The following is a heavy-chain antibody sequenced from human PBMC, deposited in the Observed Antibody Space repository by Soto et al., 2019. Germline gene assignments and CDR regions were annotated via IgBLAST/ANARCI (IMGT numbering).Heavy chain of an antibody. CDR1: GYTFTSYG. D-gene: IGHD5-12*01. J-gene: IGHJ5*02. Sequence: ASVKVSCKASGYTFTSYGISWVRQAPGQGLEWMGWISAYNGNTNYAQKLQGRVTMTTDTSTSTAYMELRSLRSDDTAVYYCARDACRGYFNCVELAFDPWGQGTLVTVSS. CDR2: ISAYNGNT. V-gene: IGHV1-18*04. CDR3: ARDACRGYFNCVELAFDP.